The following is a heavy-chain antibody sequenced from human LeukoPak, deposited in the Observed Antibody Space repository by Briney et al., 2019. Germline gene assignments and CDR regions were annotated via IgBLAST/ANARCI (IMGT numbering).Heavy chain of an antibody. CDR2: ISSSGSTI. CDR1: GFTFSDYY. D-gene: IGHD3-22*01. V-gene: IGHV3-11*04. CDR3: ARDHHYYDSSGYPEYYFDY. J-gene: IGHJ4*02. Sequence: KSGGSLRLSCAASGFTFSDYYMSWIRQAPGKGLEWVPYISSSGSTIYYADSVKGRFTISRDNAKNSLYLQMNSLRAEDTAVYYCARDHHYYDSSGYPEYYFDYWGQGTLVTVSS.